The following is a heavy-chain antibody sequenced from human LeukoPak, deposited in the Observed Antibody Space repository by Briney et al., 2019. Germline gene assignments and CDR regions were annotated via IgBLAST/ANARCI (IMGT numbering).Heavy chain of an antibody. Sequence: PGGSLRLSCAASGFTFSSFWMSWVRQAPGKGLEWVAHIKQDGSEKYYVDSVKGRFTISRDNAKNSLYLQMNSLRAEDTALYYCAKSPPYVRSLSYYYMDVWGKGTTVTVSS. CDR2: IKQDGSEK. CDR3: AKSPPYVRSLSYYYMDV. V-gene: IGHV3-7*03. CDR1: GFTFSSFW. J-gene: IGHJ6*03. D-gene: IGHD3-16*01.